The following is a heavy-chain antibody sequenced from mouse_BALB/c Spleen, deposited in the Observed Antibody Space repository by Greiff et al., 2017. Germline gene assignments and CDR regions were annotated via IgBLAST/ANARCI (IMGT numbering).Heavy chain of an antibody. D-gene: IGHD4-1*01. CDR2: ISNLAYSI. J-gene: IGHJ4*01. Sequence: EVKLVESGGGLVRPGGSGKLSCAASGFPFSNYGMAWVRQAPGKGPEWVAFISNLAYSIYYADTVTGRFTISRENAKNTLYLEMSSLRSEDTAMYYCARLTGYYAMDYWGQGTSVTVSS. CDR3: ARLTGYYAMDY. CDR1: GFPFSNYG. V-gene: IGHV5-15*02.